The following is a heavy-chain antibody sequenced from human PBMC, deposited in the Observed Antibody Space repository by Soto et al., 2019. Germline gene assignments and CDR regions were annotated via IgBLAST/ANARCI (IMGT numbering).Heavy chain of an antibody. V-gene: IGHV3-7*01. J-gene: IGHJ6*02. CDR1: GFTFGSYW. Sequence: GSLRLSCAASGFTFGSYWMSWVRQAPGKGLEWVANIKQDGSEKYYVDSVKGRFTISRDNAKNSLYLQMNSLRAEDTAVYYCAREFRMDVWGQGTTVTVSS. CDR3: AREFRMDV. CDR2: IKQDGSEK.